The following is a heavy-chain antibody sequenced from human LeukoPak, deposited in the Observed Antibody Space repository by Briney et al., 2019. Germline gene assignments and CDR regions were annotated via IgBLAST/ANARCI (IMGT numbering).Heavy chain of an antibody. CDR2: ISAYNGNT. CDR3: ARDLPYCSGGSCYGH. D-gene: IGHD2-15*01. Sequence: ASVKVSCKASGYIFTGYYMHWVRQAPGQGLEWMGWISAYNGNTNYAQKLQGRVTMTTDTSTSTAYMELRSLRSDDTAVYYCARDLPYCSGGSCYGHWGQGTLVTVSS. CDR1: GYIFTGYY. J-gene: IGHJ4*02. V-gene: IGHV1-18*04.